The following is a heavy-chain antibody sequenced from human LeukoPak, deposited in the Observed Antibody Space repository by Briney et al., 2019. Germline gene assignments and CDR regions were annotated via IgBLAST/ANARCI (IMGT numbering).Heavy chain of an antibody. Sequence: ASAKVSCKASGYTFTGYDIDWVRQATGQGLEWMGWMNPNSGNTGYAQKFQGRVTMTRNTSISTAYMELSSLRSEDTAVYYCARGITMIRGIIRGWFDPWGQGTLVTVSS. J-gene: IGHJ5*02. CDR3: ARGITMIRGIIRGWFDP. CDR2: MNPNSGNT. V-gene: IGHV1-8*01. D-gene: IGHD3-10*01. CDR1: GYTFTGYD.